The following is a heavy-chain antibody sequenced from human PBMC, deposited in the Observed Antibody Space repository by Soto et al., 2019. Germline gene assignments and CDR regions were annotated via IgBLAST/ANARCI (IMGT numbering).Heavy chain of an antibody. J-gene: IGHJ4*02. D-gene: IGHD6-6*01. V-gene: IGHV3-33*01. CDR2: IWADGSTQ. Sequence: QVHLVESGGGVVQPGRSLRLSCVASGLTFSSYGMHWVRQAPGKGLEWVAVIWADGSTQLYADSVKGRFTISKDNSKNTLYLQINCRRGEATAVYFWTTDFGSSPFDDWGQGTPVTVSS. CDR3: TTDFGSSPFDD. CDR1: GLTFSSYG.